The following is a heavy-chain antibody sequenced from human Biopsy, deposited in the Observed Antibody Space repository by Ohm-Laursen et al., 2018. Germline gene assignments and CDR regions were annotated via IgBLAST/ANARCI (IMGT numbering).Heavy chain of an antibody. D-gene: IGHD6-19*01. J-gene: IGHJ4*02. CDR3: ARNTGWYGDLYYFDY. V-gene: IGHV1-46*01. Sequence: SSVKVSCKASGYSFTSYYMHWVRQAPGQGLEWMGMINPSGSTTSYPQIFQGRVTMTRDTSKSTVYMELSSLRSADTAIYFCARNTGWYGDLYYFDYWGQGTLVTVSS. CDR1: GYSFTSYY. CDR2: INPSGSTT.